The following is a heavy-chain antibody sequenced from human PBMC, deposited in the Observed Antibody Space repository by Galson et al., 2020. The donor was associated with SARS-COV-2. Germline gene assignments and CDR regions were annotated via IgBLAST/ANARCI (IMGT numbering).Heavy chain of an antibody. CDR2: IWYDGSNK. J-gene: IGHJ4*02. V-gene: IGHV3-33*01. CDR3: AREGGSGSYPDY. Sequence: GGSLRLSCAASGFTFSSYGMQWVRQAPGKGLEWVAVIWYDGSNKYYADSVKGRFTISRDNSKNTLYLQMNSLRAEDTAVYYCAREGGSGSYPDYWGQGTLVTVSS. CDR1: GFTFSSYG. D-gene: IGHD3-10*01.